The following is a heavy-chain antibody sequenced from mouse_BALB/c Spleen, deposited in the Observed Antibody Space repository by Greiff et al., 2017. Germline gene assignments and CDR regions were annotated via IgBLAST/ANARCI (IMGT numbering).Heavy chain of an antibody. D-gene: IGHD2-1*01. CDR2: ISSGGGNT. CDR1: GFTFSDYY. V-gene: IGHV5-9*03. J-gene: IGHJ4*01. Sequence: DVKLVESGGGLVKPGGSLKLSCAASGFTFSDYYMYWVRQTPEKRLEWVATISSGGGNTYYPDSVKGRFTISRDNAKNNLYLQMSSLRSEDTALYYCARSGKGYYAMDYWGQGTSVTVSS. CDR3: ARSGKGYYAMDY.